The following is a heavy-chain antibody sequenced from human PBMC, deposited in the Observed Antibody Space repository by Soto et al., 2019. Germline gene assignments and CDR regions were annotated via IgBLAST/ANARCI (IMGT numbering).Heavy chain of an antibody. J-gene: IGHJ5*02. Sequence: ASVKVSCKASGYTFTRNYIHWVRQARGQGLEWMGTINPSGGNTNYAQKFQGRVTMTRDTSTSTVYMDLRSLTSEDTAVYYCARDHSISSSGAWWLDPWGQGTLVTVSS. D-gene: IGHD6-13*01. CDR2: INPSGGNT. V-gene: IGHV1-46*01. CDR1: GYTFTRNY. CDR3: ARDHSISSSGAWWLDP.